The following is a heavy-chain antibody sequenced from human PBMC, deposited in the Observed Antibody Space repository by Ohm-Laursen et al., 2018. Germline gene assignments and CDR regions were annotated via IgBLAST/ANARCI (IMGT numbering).Heavy chain of an antibody. J-gene: IGHJ3*01. Sequence: GSLRLSCAASGFSFSSYAVTWVRQAPGKGLEWVSAIGGDDRTHYADSVKGRFTISKDKSKNMLYLQMNSLRAEDTAVYHCASRRIVTMGRGAFNVWGQGTMVTVSS. CDR3: ASRRIVTMGRGAFNV. V-gene: IGHV3-23*01. D-gene: IGHD4-11*01. CDR1: GFSFSSYA. CDR2: IGGDDRT.